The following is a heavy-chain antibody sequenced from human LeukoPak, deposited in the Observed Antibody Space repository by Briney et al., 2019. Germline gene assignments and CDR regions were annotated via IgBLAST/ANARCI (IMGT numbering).Heavy chain of an antibody. J-gene: IGHJ2*01. CDR3: AKMGRSGNWYFDL. V-gene: IGHV3-23*01. CDR1: GFSFSSHG. Sequence: GGSQRLSCVASGFSFSSHGMAWVRQAPGRGLEWLSAISGSGALTYYADSVKGRFTISRDNSKNTLYLQINSLRIEDTAVYYCAKMGRSGNWYFDLWGRGTLVTVSS. D-gene: IGHD6-25*01. CDR2: ISGSGALT.